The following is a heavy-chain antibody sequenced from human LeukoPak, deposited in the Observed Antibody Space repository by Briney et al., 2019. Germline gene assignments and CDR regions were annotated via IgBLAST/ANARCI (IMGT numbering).Heavy chain of an antibody. CDR3: TKGDFWNGVTEYFLH. Sequence: GGSLRLSCAASGFTFSSYGMFWVRQAPGKGLEWVAVIRYDGSEEYYADSVKGRFTISRDNSKSTLYVQMNSLRAEDTAVYYCTKGDFWNGVTEYFLHWAQGTLVTVSS. CDR2: IRYDGSEE. J-gene: IGHJ1*01. D-gene: IGHD3-3*01. V-gene: IGHV3-33*07. CDR1: GFTFSSYG.